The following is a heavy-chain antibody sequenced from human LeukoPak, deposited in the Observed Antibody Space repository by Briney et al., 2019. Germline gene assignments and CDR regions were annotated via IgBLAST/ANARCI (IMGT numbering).Heavy chain of an antibody. V-gene: IGHV4-34*01. CDR3: ARGGNIWSGLSGRNRFDP. CDR1: GGSFRGYY. D-gene: IGHD3-3*01. CDR2: VNHSGST. J-gene: IGHJ5*02. Sequence: KPSETLSLTCAVYGGSFRGYYWSWIRQPPGTGLEWIGEVNHSGSTNYNPSLKSRVTISGDTSNNQFSLRLSSVTAADTAVYYCARGGNIWSGLSGRNRFDPWGQGTLVTVSS.